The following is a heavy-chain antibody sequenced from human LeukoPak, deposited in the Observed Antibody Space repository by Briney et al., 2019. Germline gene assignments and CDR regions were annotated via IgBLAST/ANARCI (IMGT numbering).Heavy chain of an antibody. J-gene: IGHJ4*02. CDR3: ARDPSIAVAGVFDY. V-gene: IGHV3-21*01. D-gene: IGHD6-19*01. Sequence: PGGSLRLSCAASGFTFSSYSMNWVRQAPGKGLEWVSSISSSSSYIYYADSVKGRFTTSRDNAKNSLYLRMNSLRAEDTAVYYCARDPSIAVAGVFDYWGQGTLVTVSS. CDR2: ISSSSSYI. CDR1: GFTFSSYS.